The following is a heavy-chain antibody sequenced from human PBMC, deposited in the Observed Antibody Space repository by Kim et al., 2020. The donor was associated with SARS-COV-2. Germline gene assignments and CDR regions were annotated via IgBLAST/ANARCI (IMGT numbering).Heavy chain of an antibody. Sequence: GGSLRLSCAASGFTFSSYAMSWVRQAPGKGLEWVSAISGSGGSTYYADSVKGRFTISRDNSKNTLYLQMNSLRAEDTAVYYCAKLHAAGYYYYGMDVWGQGTTVTVSS. CDR2: ISGSGGST. V-gene: IGHV3-23*01. CDR3: AKLHAAGYYYYGMDV. CDR1: GFTFSSYA. D-gene: IGHD2-2*01. J-gene: IGHJ6*02.